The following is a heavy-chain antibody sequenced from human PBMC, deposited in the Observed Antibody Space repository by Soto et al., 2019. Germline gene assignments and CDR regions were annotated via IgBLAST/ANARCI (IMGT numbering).Heavy chain of an antibody. CDR1: LLNLGGSY. Sequence: SLRIACVSCLLNLGGSYMYWIRQAPGEGLDWISYISSSSTYIKYADSVNGRFTISRDNAKNSLYLQMTNLRVRDTAVYYCARDPAITGTLFDRWGQGTMFTGYS. D-gene: IGHD1-20*01. V-gene: IGHV3-11*06. CDR2: ISSSSTYI. J-gene: IGHJ5*02. CDR3: ARDPAITGTLFDR.